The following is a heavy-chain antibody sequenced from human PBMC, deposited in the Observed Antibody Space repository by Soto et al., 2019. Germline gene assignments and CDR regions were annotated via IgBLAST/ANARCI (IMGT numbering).Heavy chain of an antibody. D-gene: IGHD3-9*01. V-gene: IGHV4-39*01. CDR3: ARKTLRYFDWLDFDY. CDR1: GGSFSSTSYY. J-gene: IGHJ4*02. CDR2: IYYSGST. Sequence: SETLSLTCTVSGGSFSSTSYYWGWIRQPPGKGLEWIGSIYYSGSTYYNPSLKSRVTISVDTSKNQFSLKLSSVTAADTAVYYCARKTLRYFDWLDFDYWGQGTLVTVSS.